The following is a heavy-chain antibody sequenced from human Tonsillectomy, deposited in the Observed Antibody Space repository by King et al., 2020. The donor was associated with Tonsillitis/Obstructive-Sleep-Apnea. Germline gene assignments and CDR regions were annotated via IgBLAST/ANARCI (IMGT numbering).Heavy chain of an antibody. CDR2: ISWNSGSI. CDR3: AKDREVVPAAKDAFDI. CDR1: GFTFDDYA. V-gene: IGHV3-9*01. J-gene: IGHJ3*02. D-gene: IGHD2-2*01. Sequence: MQLVQSGGGLVQPGRSLRLSCAASGFTFDDYAMHWVRQAPGKGLEWVSGISWNSGSIGYADSVKGRFTISRDNAKNSLYLQMNSLRAEDTALYYCAKDREVVPAAKDAFDIWGQGTMVTVSS.